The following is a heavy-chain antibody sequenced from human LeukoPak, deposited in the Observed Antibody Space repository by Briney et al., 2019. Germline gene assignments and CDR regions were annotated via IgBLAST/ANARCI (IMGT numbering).Heavy chain of an antibody. CDR3: ARYYYDSSGYYLLDY. J-gene: IGHJ4*02. Sequence: SETLSLTCTVSGGSIRSGGYYWSWIRQHPGKGLEWIGYIYYSGCTYYNPSLKSRVTISVDTSKNQFSLKLSSVTAADTAVYYCARYYYDSSGYYLLDYWGQGTLVTVSS. D-gene: IGHD3-22*01. V-gene: IGHV4-31*03. CDR2: IYYSGCT. CDR1: GGSIRSGGYY.